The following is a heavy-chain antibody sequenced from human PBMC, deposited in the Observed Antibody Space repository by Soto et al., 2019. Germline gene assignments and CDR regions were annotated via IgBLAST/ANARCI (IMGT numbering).Heavy chain of an antibody. Sequence: EVHLLESGGGFVQPGGSLRLSCAASEFTFSTYAMAWVRQGPGKGLEYLSAISGNGATTYYPNSVQGRFIISRDNSTNTLYRQMNTLSAEDTAIYDCAKERDDNGMVDACDNWGRGTVVTVCS. D-gene: IGHD2-8*01. CDR1: EFTFSTYA. V-gene: IGHV3-23*01. CDR3: AKERDDNGMVDACDN. CDR2: ISGNGATT. J-gene: IGHJ3*02.